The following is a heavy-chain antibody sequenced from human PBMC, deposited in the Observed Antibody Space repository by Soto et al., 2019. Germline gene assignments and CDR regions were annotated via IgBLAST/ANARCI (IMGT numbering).Heavy chain of an antibody. V-gene: IGHV3-21*01. J-gene: IGHJ6*02. CDR2: ISSSSSYI. CDR3: ARGIFGVLIIGDYYYYRMDV. D-gene: IGHD3-3*01. Sequence: GGSLRLSCAASRFTFSSYSMNWVRQAPGKGLEWVSSISSSSSYIYYADSVKGRFTISRDNAKNSLYLQMNSLRAEDTAVYYCARGIFGVLIIGDYYYYRMDVWGQGTTVTVSS. CDR1: RFTFSSYS.